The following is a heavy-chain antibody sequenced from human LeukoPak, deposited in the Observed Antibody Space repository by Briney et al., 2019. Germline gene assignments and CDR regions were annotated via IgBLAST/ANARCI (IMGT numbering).Heavy chain of an antibody. Sequence: PGGSLRLSCAASGFTFSSYAMHWVRQAPGKGLEWVAVISYDGSNKYYADSVKGRFTISRDNSKNTLYLQMNSLRAEDTAVYYCAKDRYCSSTSCYYHYFDYWGQGTLVTVSS. D-gene: IGHD2-2*01. CDR3: AKDRYCSSTSCYYHYFDY. CDR2: ISYDGSNK. V-gene: IGHV3-30-3*01. CDR1: GFTFSSYA. J-gene: IGHJ4*02.